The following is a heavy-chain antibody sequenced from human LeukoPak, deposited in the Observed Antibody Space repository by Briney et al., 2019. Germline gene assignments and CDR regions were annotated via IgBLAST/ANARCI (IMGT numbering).Heavy chain of an antibody. D-gene: IGHD3-10*01. CDR3: ARRYYGSGSSNWFDP. V-gene: IGHV3-7*01. J-gene: IGHJ5*02. CDR1: GFTFSSYW. Sequence: GGSLRLSCAASGFTFSSYWISWVRQAPGKGLEWVANIKQDRSEKYYVDSVKGRFTISRDNAKNSLYLQMNSLRAEDTAVYYCARRYYGSGSSNWFDPWGQGTLVIVSS. CDR2: IKQDRSEK.